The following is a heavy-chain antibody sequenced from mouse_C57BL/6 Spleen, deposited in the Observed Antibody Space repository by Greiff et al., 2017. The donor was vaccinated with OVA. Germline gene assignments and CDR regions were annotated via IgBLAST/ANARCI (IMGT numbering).Heavy chain of an antibody. CDR3: ARGGNYEVGFDY. V-gene: IGHV1-55*01. CDR1: GYTFTSYW. Sequence: QVQLQQPGAELVKPGASVKMSCKASGYTFTSYWITWVKQRPGQGLEWIGDIYPGSGSTNYNEKFKSKATLTVDTSSSTAYMQLSSLTSEDSAVYYCARGGNYEVGFDYWGQGTTLTVSS. J-gene: IGHJ2*01. D-gene: IGHD2-1*01. CDR2: IYPGSGST.